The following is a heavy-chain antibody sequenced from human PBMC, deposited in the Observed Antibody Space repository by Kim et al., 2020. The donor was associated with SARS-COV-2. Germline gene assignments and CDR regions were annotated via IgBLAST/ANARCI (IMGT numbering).Heavy chain of an antibody. Sequence: GGSLRLSCVVSGFTLSSHWMHWVRQAPGKGLAWVSRLSTDGSSTAYADSVKGRFSISRDNAKNTLYLQMNRLRAEDTAVYYCARGWAFDIWGQGTMVTVSS. D-gene: IGHD2-15*01. J-gene: IGHJ3*02. CDR1: GFTLSSHW. CDR3: ARGWAFDI. CDR2: LSTDGSST. V-gene: IGHV3-74*01.